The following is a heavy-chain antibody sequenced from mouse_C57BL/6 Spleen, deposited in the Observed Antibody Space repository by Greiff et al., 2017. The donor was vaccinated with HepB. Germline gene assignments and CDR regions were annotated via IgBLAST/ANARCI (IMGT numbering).Heavy chain of an antibody. V-gene: IGHV1-72*01. J-gene: IGHJ2*01. D-gene: IGHD2-3*01. CDR1: VYTFPRYW. CDR2: IDPNSGGT. Sequence: QVQLQPPGAELVQPGASVQLSFPASVYTFPRYWMHWVMQRPGRGLEWIGRIDPNSGGTKYNEKFKSNATLTVDKPSSTAYMQLSSLTSEDSAVYYCARGDGYYPLPYWGQGTTLTVSS. CDR3: ARGDGYYPLPY.